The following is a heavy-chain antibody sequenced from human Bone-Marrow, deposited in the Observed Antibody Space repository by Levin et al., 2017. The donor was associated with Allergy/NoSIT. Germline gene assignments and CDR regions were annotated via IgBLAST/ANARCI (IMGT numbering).Heavy chain of an antibody. V-gene: IGHV5-51*01. CDR3: ARGFSYDWHFDL. CDR2: IYPGDSDT. J-gene: IGHJ2*01. CDR1: GYSFTTYW. Sequence: GGSLRLSCEGSGYSFTTYWIAWVRQMPGKGLEWMGIIYPGDSDTRYSPSFQGQVTISVDKSISTAYLLWNSLKASDTAMYYCARGFSYDWHFDLWGRGTLVTVSS. D-gene: IGHD5-18*01.